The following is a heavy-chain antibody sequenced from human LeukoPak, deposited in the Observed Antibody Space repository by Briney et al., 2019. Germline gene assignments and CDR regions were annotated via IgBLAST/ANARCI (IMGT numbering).Heavy chain of an antibody. CDR1: GYNFTNYW. J-gene: IGHJ4*02. D-gene: IGHD6-6*01. CDR3: ARQYSSSSPFDY. V-gene: IGHV5-51*01. Sequence: GESLKISCKNSGYNFTNYWIAWVRQMPGKGLEWMGIFYPGDSDTRYSPSSQGQVTISADKSISTAYLHWSSLKASDTAMYYCARQYSSSSPFDYWGQGTLVTVSS. CDR2: FYPGDSDT.